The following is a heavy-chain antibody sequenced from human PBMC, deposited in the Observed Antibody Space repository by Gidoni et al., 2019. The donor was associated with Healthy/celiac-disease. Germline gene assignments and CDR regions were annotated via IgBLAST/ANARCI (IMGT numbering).Heavy chain of an antibody. Sequence: SSSSYYWGWIRQPPGQGLEWIGSIYYSGNTYYNPSLKSRVTIYVDTSKNQFSLKLSSVTAADTAVYYCARDETPHASNSFDYWGQGTLVTVSS. CDR2: IYYSGNT. CDR3: ARDETPHASNSFDY. CDR1: SSSSYY. V-gene: IGHV4-39*01. J-gene: IGHJ4*02. D-gene: IGHD2-15*01.